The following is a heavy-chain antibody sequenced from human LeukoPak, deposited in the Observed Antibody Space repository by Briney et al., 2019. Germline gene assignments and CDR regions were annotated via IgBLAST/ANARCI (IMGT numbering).Heavy chain of an antibody. D-gene: IGHD2-15*01. CDR3: ARMKPIPRSGGSWSFDY. CDR1: GYTFTGYY. Sequence: GASVKVSCKASGYTFTGYYMHWVRQDPGQGLEWMGWINPNSGGTNYAQKFQGRVTMTRDTSISTAYMELSRLRSDDTAVYYCARMKPIPRSGGSWSFDYWGQGTLVTVSS. V-gene: IGHV1-2*02. CDR2: INPNSGGT. J-gene: IGHJ4*02.